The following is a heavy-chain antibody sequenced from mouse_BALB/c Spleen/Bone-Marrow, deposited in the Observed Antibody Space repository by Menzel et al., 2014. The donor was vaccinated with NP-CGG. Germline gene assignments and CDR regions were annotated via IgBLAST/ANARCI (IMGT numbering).Heavy chain of an antibody. V-gene: IGHV14-3*02. CDR2: IDPANGNT. D-gene: IGHD1-1*01. J-gene: IGHJ3*01. Sequence: VQLQQSGAEPVKPGASVKLSCTASGFNIKDTYMHWVKQRPEQGLEWIGRIDPANGNTKYDPKFQGKATITADTSPNTAYLQLSSLTSEDTAVYYCASYYYGSSLFAYWGQGTLVTVSA. CDR3: ASYYYGSSLFAY. CDR1: GFNIKDTY.